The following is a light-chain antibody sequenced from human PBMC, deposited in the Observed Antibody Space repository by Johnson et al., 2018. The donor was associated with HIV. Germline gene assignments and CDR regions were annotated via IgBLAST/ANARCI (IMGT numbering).Light chain of an antibody. V-gene: IGLV1-51*01. CDR2: GNN. Sequence: QSVLTQPPSVSAAPGQKVTISCSGSSSNIGKNYVSWYQQLTGTAPKLLIYGNNKRPSGIPDRFSGSKSGTSATLGITGLQTGDEADYYCGTWDSSLSAHVFGTGTKVTVL. CDR1: SSNIGKNY. CDR3: GTWDSSLSAHV. J-gene: IGLJ1*01.